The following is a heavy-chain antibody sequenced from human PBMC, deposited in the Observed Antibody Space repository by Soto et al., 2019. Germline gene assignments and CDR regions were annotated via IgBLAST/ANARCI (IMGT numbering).Heavy chain of an antibody. V-gene: IGHV4-61*01. J-gene: IGHJ4*02. CDR3: ARDRSDYEVRYFDY. CDR2: IYYSGST. D-gene: IGHD5-12*01. Sequence: PSETLSLTWTVSGGSVSSGSYYWSWIRQPPGKGLEWIGYIYYSGSTNYNPSLKGRVTISVDTSKNQFSLKLSSVTAADTAVYYCARDRSDYEVRYFDYWGQGTLVTV. CDR1: GGSVSSGSYY.